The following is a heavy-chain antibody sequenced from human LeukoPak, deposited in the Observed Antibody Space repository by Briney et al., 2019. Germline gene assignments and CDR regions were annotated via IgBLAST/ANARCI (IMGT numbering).Heavy chain of an antibody. CDR2: ISWNSGSI. CDR3: AKSGHQWLGYPGFHY. CDR1: GFTFDDYG. Sequence: GGSLRLSCAASGFTFDDYGMSWVRQAPGKGLEWVSGISWNSGSIGYADSVKGRFTISRDNAKNSLYLQMNSLRAEDTAVYYCAKSGHQWLGYPGFHYWGQGTLVTVSS. D-gene: IGHD6-19*01. J-gene: IGHJ4*02. V-gene: IGHV3-9*01.